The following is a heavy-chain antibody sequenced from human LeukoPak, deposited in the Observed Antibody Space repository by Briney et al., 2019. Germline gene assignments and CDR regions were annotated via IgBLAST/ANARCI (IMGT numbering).Heavy chain of an antibody. D-gene: IGHD3-16*01. J-gene: IGHJ4*02. Sequence: GGSLRLSCEASGFNFNIYSMNWVRQAPGKGLEWVSYITGGGTPIYYGDSVKGRFTIFRDNAKSSLYLQMNSLRVEDTAVYYCARGLHWGFDWWGQGTLVTVSS. CDR1: GFNFNIYS. V-gene: IGHV3-48*01. CDR2: ITGGGTPI. CDR3: ARGLHWGFDW.